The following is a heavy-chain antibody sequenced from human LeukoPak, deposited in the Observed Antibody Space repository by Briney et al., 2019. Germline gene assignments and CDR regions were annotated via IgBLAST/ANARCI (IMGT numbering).Heavy chain of an antibody. CDR2: IYYSGSGST. J-gene: IGHJ4*02. CDR1: GGSISSYY. D-gene: IGHD1-1*01. V-gene: IGHV4-59*01. CDR3: ARGEYSGSD. Sequence: SETLSLTCTVSGGSISSYYWSWIRQPPGKGLEWIGYIYYSGSGSTNYNPSLKSRVTISVDTSKNQFSLKLSSVTAADTAVYYCARGEYSGSDWGQGTLATVSS.